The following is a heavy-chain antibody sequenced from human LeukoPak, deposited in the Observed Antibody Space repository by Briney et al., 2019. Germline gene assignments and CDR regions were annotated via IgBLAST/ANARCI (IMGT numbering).Heavy chain of an antibody. J-gene: IGHJ4*02. Sequence: PGGSLRLSCAASGFTFSSYAMSWVRQAPGKGLELVSAISGSGGSTYYADSVKGRFTISRDNSKNTLYLQMNSLRAEDTAVYYCAKDLLGSVVRAAQGFDYRGQGTLVTVSS. CDR1: GFTFSSYA. D-gene: IGHD1-26*01. V-gene: IGHV3-23*01. CDR3: AKDLLGSVVRAAQGFDY. CDR2: ISGSGGST.